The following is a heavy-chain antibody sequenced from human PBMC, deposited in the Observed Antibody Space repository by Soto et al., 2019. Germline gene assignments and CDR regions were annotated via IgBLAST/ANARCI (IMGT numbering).Heavy chain of an antibody. V-gene: IGHV3-30*18. CDR1: GFTFSSYG. D-gene: IGHD2-21*02. J-gene: IGHJ4*02. CDR3: AKDSDCQSLKNDFDY. CDR2: ISYDGSNK. Sequence: QVQLVESGGGVVQPGRSLRLSCGASGFTFSSYGMHWVRQAPGKGLEWVALISYDGSNKQYGDSVKGRFTISRDNSKDTQTLHMNSMRPEETAVYYCAKDSDCQSLKNDFDYWGQGTLVTVSS.